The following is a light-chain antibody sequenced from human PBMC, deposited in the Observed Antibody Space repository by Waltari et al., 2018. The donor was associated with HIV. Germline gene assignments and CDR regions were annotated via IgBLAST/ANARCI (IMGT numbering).Light chain of an antibody. CDR2: DAS. V-gene: IGKV1-NL1*01. CDR1: QGITNS. Sequence: DIQMTQSPSSLSASVGHRVTITCRASQGITNSLAWYQQGPGRAPRLLLYDASRLERGVPSRFTGSESATDYTLTITSLQPEDSATYYCQQYYKTPRTFGRGTRVEV. CDR3: QQYYKTPRT. J-gene: IGKJ1*01.